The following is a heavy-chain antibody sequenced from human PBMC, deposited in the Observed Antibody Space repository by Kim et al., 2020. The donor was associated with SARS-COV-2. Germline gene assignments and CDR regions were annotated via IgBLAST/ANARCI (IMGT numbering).Heavy chain of an antibody. J-gene: IGHJ5*02. V-gene: IGHV1-2*02. CDR2: INGNSGDT. CDR1: GYTFTVYY. CDR3: ARGTQSTTTRSRVWFDP. Sequence: ASVKVSCKASGYTFTVYYMHWVRQVPGQGLEWMGWINGNSGDTKFSQKFQGRVSITRDTSLSTAYMELSRLTSDDTAIYFCARGTQSTTTRSRVWFDPWGQGTLVTVSS. D-gene: IGHD1-26*01.